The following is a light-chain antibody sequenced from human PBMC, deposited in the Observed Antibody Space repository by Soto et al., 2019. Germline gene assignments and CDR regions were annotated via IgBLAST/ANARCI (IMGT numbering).Light chain of an antibody. CDR1: QSVSSY. V-gene: IGKV3-11*01. Sequence: EIVLTQSPATLSLSPGERATLSCRASQSVSSYLAWYQQNPGQAPPLLIYDASNRATGIPARFSVSGSGTDFTLTITSLDPEDFAVYYCQQHSNQPPYTFVQGTKLEIK. CDR3: QQHSNQPPYT. J-gene: IGKJ2*01. CDR2: DAS.